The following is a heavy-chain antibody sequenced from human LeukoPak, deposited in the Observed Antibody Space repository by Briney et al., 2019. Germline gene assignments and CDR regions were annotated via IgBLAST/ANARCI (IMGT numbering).Heavy chain of an antibody. CDR2: MNPNSGNT. V-gene: IGHV1-8*03. Sequence: ASVKVSCKASGYTFTSYDINWVRQATGQGLEWMGWMNPNSGNTGYAQKFQGRVTITRNTSISTAYMELSSLRSEDTAVYYCARSFRGWYEDYYYYMDVWGKGTTVTVSS. CDR1: GYTFTSYD. J-gene: IGHJ6*03. D-gene: IGHD6-19*01. CDR3: ARSFRGWYEDYYYYMDV.